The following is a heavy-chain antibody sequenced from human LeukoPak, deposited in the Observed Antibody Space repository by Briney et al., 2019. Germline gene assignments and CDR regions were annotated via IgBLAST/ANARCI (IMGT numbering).Heavy chain of an antibody. V-gene: IGHV3-30*18. Sequence: PGGSLRLSCAASGFTFSSYGLHWVRQPPGRGLEWVALTSYDGTYKYYADSVKGRFTVSRDNSKSTLYLQMNSLRPEDTAVYYCAKFTIFGVVIMGDYWGQGTLVTVSS. J-gene: IGHJ4*02. CDR2: TSYDGTYK. D-gene: IGHD3-3*01. CDR1: GFTFSSYG. CDR3: AKFTIFGVVIMGDY.